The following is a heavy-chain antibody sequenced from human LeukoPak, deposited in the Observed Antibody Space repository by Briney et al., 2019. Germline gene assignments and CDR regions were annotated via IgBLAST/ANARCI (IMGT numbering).Heavy chain of an antibody. CDR2: ISSDGTNK. J-gene: IGHJ4*02. CDR3: ARDKYGDYAGY. D-gene: IGHD4-17*01. Sequence: GGSLRLSCAASRFTFSIFGMHWVRQAPGKGLEWIAVISSDGTNKYYADSVRGRFTISRDNAKNSLYLQMNSLRAEDTAVYYCARDKYGDYAGYWGQGTLVTVSS. V-gene: IGHV3-30*03. CDR1: RFTFSIFG.